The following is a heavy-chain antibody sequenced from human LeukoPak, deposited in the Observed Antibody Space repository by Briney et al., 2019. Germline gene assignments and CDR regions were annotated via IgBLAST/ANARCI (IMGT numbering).Heavy chain of an antibody. D-gene: IGHD2-15*01. J-gene: IGHJ4*02. Sequence: PGGSLRLSCAASGFNLNNHDFYWVRQAPGKGLEWVSYISRTGKTTYYADSVRGRFTISRDNAKNSVFLQMNSLRAEDTAVYYCARDSCSGGSCYLDYWGQGTLVTVSS. CDR1: GFNLNNHD. CDR3: ARDSCSGGSCYLDY. CDR2: ISRTGKTT. V-gene: IGHV3-48*01.